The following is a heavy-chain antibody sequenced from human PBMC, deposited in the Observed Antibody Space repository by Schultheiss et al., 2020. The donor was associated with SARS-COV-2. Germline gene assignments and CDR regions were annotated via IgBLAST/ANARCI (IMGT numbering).Heavy chain of an antibody. V-gene: IGHV1-69*01. Sequence: KISCKASGGTFSSYAISWVRQAPGQGLEWMGGLNLEDGDTMYGQRFQGRVTITADESTSTAYMELSSLRSDDTAVYYCAYSSGWYFMLFWGQGTLDTVSS. CDR2: LNLEDGDT. CDR1: GGTFSSYA. D-gene: IGHD6-19*01. CDR3: AYSSGWYFMLF. J-gene: IGHJ4*02.